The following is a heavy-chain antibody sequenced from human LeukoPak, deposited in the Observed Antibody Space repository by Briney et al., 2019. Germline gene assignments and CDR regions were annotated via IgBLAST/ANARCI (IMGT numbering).Heavy chain of an antibody. CDR1: GGTFSSYA. D-gene: IGHD6-13*01. CDR3: ARGSQDSSRYDY. Sequence: ASVKVSCKASGGTFSSYAIIWVRQAPGQGLEWMGRIIPILGIANYAQKFQGRVTITADKSTSTAYMELSSLRSEDTAVYYCARGSQDSSRYDYWGQGTLVTVSS. J-gene: IGHJ4*02. V-gene: IGHV1-69*04. CDR2: IIPILGIA.